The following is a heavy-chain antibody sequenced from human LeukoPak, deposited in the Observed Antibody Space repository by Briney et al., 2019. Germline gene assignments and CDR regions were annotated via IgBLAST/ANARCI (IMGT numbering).Heavy chain of an antibody. CDR2: INWNSDSI. D-gene: IGHD6-13*01. CDR1: GFTFDDYA. CDR3: ARGTAAAKIDY. Sequence: GGSLRLSCAVSGFTFDDYAMHWVRQVPGKGLEWVSGINWNSDSIGYADSVKGRFTTSRDNAKNSLYLQMNSLRAEDTAVYYCARGTAAAKIDYWGQGTLVTVSS. V-gene: IGHV3-9*01. J-gene: IGHJ4*02.